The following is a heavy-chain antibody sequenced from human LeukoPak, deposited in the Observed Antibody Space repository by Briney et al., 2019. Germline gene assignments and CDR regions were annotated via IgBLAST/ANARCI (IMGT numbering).Heavy chain of an antibody. CDR3: ARERVVGAPYFDY. J-gene: IGHJ4*02. CDR1: GFTFSTYS. D-gene: IGHD1-26*01. Sequence: GGSLRLSCAASGFTFSTYSMNWVRQAPGKGLEWVSYISSSSTTIYYADSVKGRFTISRDNAKNSLFLQMHSLRAEDTALYYCARERVVGAPYFDYWGQGTLVTVSS. CDR2: ISSSSTTI. V-gene: IGHV3-48*01.